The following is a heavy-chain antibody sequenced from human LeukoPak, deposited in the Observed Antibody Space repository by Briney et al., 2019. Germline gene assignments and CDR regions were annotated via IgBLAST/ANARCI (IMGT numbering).Heavy chain of an antibody. CDR1: GFTFSIYS. CDR3: ARDIQSDDFWSGSTFDY. D-gene: IGHD3-3*01. V-gene: IGHV3-48*04. CDR2: ISSSSSTI. Sequence: GGSLRLSCAASGFTFSIYSMNWVRQAPGKGLEWVSYISSSSSTIYYADSVKGRFTISRDNSKNTLYLQMNTLTVEDTAVYYCARDIQSDDFWSGSTFDYWGQGTLVTVSS. J-gene: IGHJ4*02.